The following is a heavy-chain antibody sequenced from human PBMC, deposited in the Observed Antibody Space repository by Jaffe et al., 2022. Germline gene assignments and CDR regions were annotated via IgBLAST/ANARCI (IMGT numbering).Heavy chain of an antibody. Sequence: EVQLVESGGGLVQPGGSLRLSCAASEFTFSSYWMHWVRQAPGQGLVWVSRISTDGSSTTYADSVKGRFSISRDNARNTLYLQMNSLRAEDTAIYYCVRGTYYDILNRAFDIWGQGTMVTVAS. CDR1: EFTFSSYW. V-gene: IGHV3-74*01. CDR3: VRGTYYDILNRAFDI. D-gene: IGHD3-9*01. CDR2: ISTDGSST. J-gene: IGHJ3*02.